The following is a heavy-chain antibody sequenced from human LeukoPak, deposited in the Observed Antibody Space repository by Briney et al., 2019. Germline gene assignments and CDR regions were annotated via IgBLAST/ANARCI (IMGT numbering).Heavy chain of an antibody. J-gene: IGHJ6*03. CDR3: ARSSAGTYYYYYYMDV. D-gene: IGHD6-13*01. V-gene: IGHV4-59*01. CDR2: IYYSGST. Sequence: SETLSLTCTVSGGSISSYYWSWIRQPPGKGLEWIGYIYYSGSTNYNPSLKSRVTISVDTSKNQFSLKLSSVTAADTAVYYCARSSAGTYYYYYYMDVWGKGTTVTISS. CDR1: GGSISSYY.